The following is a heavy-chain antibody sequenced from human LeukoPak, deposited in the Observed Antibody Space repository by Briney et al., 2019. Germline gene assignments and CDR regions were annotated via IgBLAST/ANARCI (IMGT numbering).Heavy chain of an antibody. J-gene: IGHJ6*03. Sequence: PSETLSLTCTVSGGSISSYYWSWIRQPAGKGLEWIGRIYTSGSTNYNPSLKSRVTMSVDTSKNQFSLKLSSVTAADTAVYYCARGGYGGNFRAGYMDVWGKGTTVTVSS. D-gene: IGHD4-23*01. V-gene: IGHV4-4*07. CDR3: ARGGYGGNFRAGYMDV. CDR2: IYTSGST. CDR1: GGSISSYY.